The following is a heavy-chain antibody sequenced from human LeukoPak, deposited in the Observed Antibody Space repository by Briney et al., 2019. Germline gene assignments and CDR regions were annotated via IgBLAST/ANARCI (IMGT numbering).Heavy chain of an antibody. CDR1: GFTFSSYW. D-gene: IGHD2-8*02. CDR2: IKQDGSEN. V-gene: IGHV3-7*01. CDR3: ARVSPLVGVSYFDY. Sequence: GGSLRLSCAASGFTFSSYWMSWVRQAPGKGLEWVANIKQDGSENYYVDSVKGRFTISRDNAKNSLYPQMNSLRAEDTAVYYCARVSPLVGVSYFDYWGQGTLVTVSS. J-gene: IGHJ4*02.